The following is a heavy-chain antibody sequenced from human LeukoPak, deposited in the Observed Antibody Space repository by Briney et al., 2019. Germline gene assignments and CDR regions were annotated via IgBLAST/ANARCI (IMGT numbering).Heavy chain of an antibody. CDR3: ARGPAVATASFDY. CDR2: IYYSGST. V-gene: IGHV4-39*07. CDR1: GGSISSSSYY. J-gene: IGHJ4*02. Sequence: PSETLSLTCTVSGGSISSSSYYWGWIRQPPGKGPEWIGSIYYSGSTYYNPSLKSRVTISVDTSKNQFSLKLSSVTAADTAVYYCARGPAVATASFDYWGQGTLVTVSS. D-gene: IGHD5-12*01.